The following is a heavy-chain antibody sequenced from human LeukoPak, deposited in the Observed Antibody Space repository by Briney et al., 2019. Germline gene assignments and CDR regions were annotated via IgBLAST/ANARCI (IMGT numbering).Heavy chain of an antibody. V-gene: IGHV3-48*04. J-gene: IGHJ4*02. D-gene: IGHD4-17*01. CDR3: ARVAINDYGDYFDY. Sequence: GGSLRLSCAASGFTLSSYSMNWVRQAPGKGLEWLSYISSSDSTIYYADSVKGRFTISIDNAKNSLHLQMNSLRAEDTAVYYCARVAINDYGDYFDYWGQGTLVTVSS. CDR1: GFTLSSYS. CDR2: ISSSDSTI.